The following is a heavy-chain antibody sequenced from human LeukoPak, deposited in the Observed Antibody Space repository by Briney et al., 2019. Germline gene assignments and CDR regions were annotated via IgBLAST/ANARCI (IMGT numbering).Heavy chain of an antibody. V-gene: IGHV3-20*04. Sequence: GGSLRLSCAASGFTFDDYGMNWVRQVPGKGLEWVSGINCNGSGTGYADSVKGRFTISRDNAKNSLYLQMNSLKAEDTALFYCARYLRKLYGGGGDYYFYMDVWGKGTTVTVSS. CDR1: GFTFDDYG. CDR2: INCNGSGT. J-gene: IGHJ6*03. CDR3: ARYLRKLYGGGGDYYFYMDV. D-gene: IGHD4-17*01.